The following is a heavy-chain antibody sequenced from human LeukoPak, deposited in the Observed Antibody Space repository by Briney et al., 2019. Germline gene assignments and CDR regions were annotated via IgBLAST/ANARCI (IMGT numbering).Heavy chain of an antibody. CDR1: GFTFSSYE. Sequence: GGSLRLSCAASGFTFSSYEMNWVRQAPGKGLEWVSYISSSGSTRYYADSVKGRFTISRDNAKNSLYLQLNRLRAEDTAVYYCARGIGSSTWPLALWGQGTLVTVSS. D-gene: IGHD6-13*01. J-gene: IGHJ4*02. V-gene: IGHV3-48*03. CDR3: ARGIGSSTWPLAL. CDR2: ISSSGSTR.